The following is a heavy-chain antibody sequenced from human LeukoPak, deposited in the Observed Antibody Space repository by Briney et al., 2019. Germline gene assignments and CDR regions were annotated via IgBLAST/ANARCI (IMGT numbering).Heavy chain of an antibody. V-gene: IGHV2-5*01. CDR1: GFSLSTGGAG. Sequence: SGPTLVKPTQTLTLTCTFSGFSLSTGGAGVGWFRQPPGKALEWLALIYWNDDKRYSPPLKSRLTITKDTSKNQVVLIMTNMDPVDTATYYCVQRGGYWGQGTLVTVSS. D-gene: IGHD1-26*01. CDR2: IYWNDDK. J-gene: IGHJ4*02. CDR3: VQRGGY.